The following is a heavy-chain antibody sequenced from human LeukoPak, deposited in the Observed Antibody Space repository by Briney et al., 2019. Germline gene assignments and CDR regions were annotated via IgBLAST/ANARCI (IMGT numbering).Heavy chain of an antibody. J-gene: IGHJ4*02. CDR3: AIDPNWGTHS. Sequence: PGGSLRLSCAASGFTFSSYAMSWVRQAPGKGLEWISAISGSGTTTYYADSVKGLFTISRDNSKNTLYLQMNSLRAEDTAVYYCAIDPNWGTHSWGQRVLVTVSS. D-gene: IGHD7-27*01. CDR2: ISGSGTTT. CDR1: GFTFSSYA. V-gene: IGHV3-23*01.